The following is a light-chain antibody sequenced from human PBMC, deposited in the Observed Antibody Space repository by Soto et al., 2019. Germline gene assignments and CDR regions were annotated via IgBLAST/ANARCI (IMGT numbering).Light chain of an antibody. J-gene: IGLJ1*01. CDR3: SSYTSSSTPLDV. V-gene: IGLV2-14*01. Sequence: QSALTQPASVPGSPGQSITISCTGTSSDVGGYNYVSWYQQHPGKAPKLMIYDVSNRPSGVSNRFSGSKSGNTASLTISGLQAEDEADYYCSSYTSSSTPLDVFGTGTKLTVL. CDR2: DVS. CDR1: SSDVGGYNY.